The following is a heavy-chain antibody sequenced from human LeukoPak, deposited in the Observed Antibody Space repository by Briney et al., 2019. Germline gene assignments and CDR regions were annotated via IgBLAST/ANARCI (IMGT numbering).Heavy chain of an antibody. CDR2: IYPGDSDT. Sequence: GESLKISCKGSGYSFTSYWIGWVRQMPGKGLEWMGIIYPGDSDTRYSPSFQGQVTISADKSISTAYLQWSSLKASDTAMYYCATSIYLGGDDSGPFDSWGQGTLVTVSS. D-gene: IGHD3-16*01. V-gene: IGHV5-51*01. CDR1: GYSFTSYW. J-gene: IGHJ4*02. CDR3: ATSIYLGGDDSGPFDS.